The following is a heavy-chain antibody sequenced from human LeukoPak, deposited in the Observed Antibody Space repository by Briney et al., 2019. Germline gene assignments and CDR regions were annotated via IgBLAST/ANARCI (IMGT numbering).Heavy chain of an antibody. Sequence: GGSLRLSCAASGFIFSNYVMQWVHQAPGKGLVWVSRINSDGSDKRYVDSVKGRFTISRDNAKNTLSLQTSSLRVYDTAGFHCVRDKDGYYYWGQGTLVTVSS. D-gene: IGHD5-24*01. V-gene: IGHV3-74*01. CDR2: INSDGSDK. CDR1: GFIFSNYV. J-gene: IGHJ4*02. CDR3: VRDKDGYYY.